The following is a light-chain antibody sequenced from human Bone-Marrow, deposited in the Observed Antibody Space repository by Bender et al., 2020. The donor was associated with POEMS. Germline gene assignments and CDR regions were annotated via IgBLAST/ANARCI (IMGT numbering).Light chain of an antibody. V-gene: IGLV1-44*01. CDR2: HDD. CDR3: SSWDDSLSGPV. CDR1: SSNIGAHA. Sequence: QSVLTQPPSASGTPGQRVTISCSGGSSNIGAHAVNWYQHLPGTAPKLLIYHDDLLPSGVSDRFSGSKSGTSASLAIRGLQSEDEADYYCSSWDDSLSGPVFGGGTKLTVL. J-gene: IGLJ3*02.